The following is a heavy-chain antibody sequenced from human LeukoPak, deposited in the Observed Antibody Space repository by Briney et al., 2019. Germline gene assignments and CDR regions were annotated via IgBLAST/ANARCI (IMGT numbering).Heavy chain of an antibody. CDR2: ISAYTGNT. J-gene: IGHJ4*02. CDR3: ARSYSSSSNFDY. Sequence: ASVKVSCTASGYPFTSYGITWGRQAPGLEPEWMGWISAYTGNTNYAQKFQGRVSTTTGTSTTTAYMELRSLRSDDTAVYYCARSYSSSSNFDYWGQGTLVTVSS. CDR1: GYPFTSYG. V-gene: IGHV1-18*01. D-gene: IGHD6-6*01.